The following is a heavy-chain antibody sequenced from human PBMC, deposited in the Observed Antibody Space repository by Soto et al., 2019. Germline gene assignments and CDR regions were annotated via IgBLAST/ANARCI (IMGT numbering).Heavy chain of an antibody. CDR2: IKEDGSKQ. V-gene: IGHV3-7*03. J-gene: IGHJ4*02. Sequence: GGSLRLSCAASGFTFSNYWMNWVRQAPGKGLEWVGNIKEDGSKQGYVDSVRGRFTISRDNAKNSLYLQINSLRAEDTAVYYCAFPDGGGGFDYWCQGRLVTVCS. CDR1: GFTFSNYW. CDR3: AFPDGGGGFDY. D-gene: IGHD2-21*01.